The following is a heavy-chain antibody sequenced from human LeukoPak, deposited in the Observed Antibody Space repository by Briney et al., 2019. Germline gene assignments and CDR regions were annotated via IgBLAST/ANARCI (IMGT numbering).Heavy chain of an antibody. CDR1: GYTFTGYY. D-gene: IGHD5-12*01. V-gene: IGHV1-2*02. CDR2: INPNSGGT. CDR3: ARVRYSGYDLGY. Sequence: ASVKGSCKASGYTFTGYYLHWVRQAPGQGLEWMGWINPNSGGTKYAQNFQGRVTMTRDTSISTAYMELSRLISDDTAVYYCARVRYSGYDLGYWGQGTLVTVSS. J-gene: IGHJ4*02.